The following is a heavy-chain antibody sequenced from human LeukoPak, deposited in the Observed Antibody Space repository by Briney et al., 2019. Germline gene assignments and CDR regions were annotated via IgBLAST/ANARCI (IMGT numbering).Heavy chain of an antibody. CDR3: AKTGDDYYYYMDV. Sequence: GGSLRLSCAASGFTFSSYSMNWVRQAPGKGLEWVSSISSSSSYIYYADSVKGRFTISRDNAKNSLYLQMNSLRAEDTAVYYRAKTGDDYYYYMDVWGKGTTVTVSS. CDR2: ISSSSSYI. CDR1: GFTFSSYS. V-gene: IGHV3-21*01. J-gene: IGHJ6*03. D-gene: IGHD5-24*01.